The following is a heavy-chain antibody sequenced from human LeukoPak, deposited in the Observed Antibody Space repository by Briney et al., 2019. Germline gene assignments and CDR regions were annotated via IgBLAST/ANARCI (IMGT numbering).Heavy chain of an antibody. V-gene: IGHV3-23*01. J-gene: IGHJ5*02. Sequence: PGGSLRLSCAASGFTFSSYGMSWVRQAPGKGLEWVSAISGSGGSTYYADSVKGRFTISRDNSKNTLYLQMNSLRAEDTAVYYCAKEGRKNIKAADPLDHWGQGTLVTVSS. D-gene: IGHD1-14*01. CDR3: AKEGRKNIKAADPLDH. CDR1: GFTFSSYG. CDR2: ISGSGGST.